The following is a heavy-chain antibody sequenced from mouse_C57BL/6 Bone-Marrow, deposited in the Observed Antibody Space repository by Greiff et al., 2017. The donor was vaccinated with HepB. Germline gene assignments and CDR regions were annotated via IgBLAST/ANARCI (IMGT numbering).Heavy chain of an antibody. CDR2: ISYDGSN. CDR3: ANYARAWFAY. V-gene: IGHV3-6*01. D-gene: IGHD1-1*02. Sequence: EVQLQESGPGLVKPSQSLSLTCSVSGYSITSGYYWNWIRQFPGNKLEWMGYISYDGSNNYNPSLKNRISITRDTYKNQFFLKLNSVTTEDTATYYCANYARAWFAYWGQGTLVTVSA. CDR1: GYSITSGYY. J-gene: IGHJ3*01.